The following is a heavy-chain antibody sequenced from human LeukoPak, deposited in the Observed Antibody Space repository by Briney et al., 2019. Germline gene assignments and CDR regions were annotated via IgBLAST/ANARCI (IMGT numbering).Heavy chain of an antibody. J-gene: IGHJ3*02. CDR1: GFTFSDYY. D-gene: IGHD2-21*02. CDR3: ARDVVLTSSPDAFDI. Sequence: LSCAASGFTFSDYYMSWIRQPPGKGLEWIGDISYSGSTKYKPSLKRRLTISGDVSKNQFSLKLTSVTAADTAVYYCARDVVLTSSPDAFDIWGQGTMVTVSS. V-gene: IGHV4-34*09. CDR2: ISYSGST.